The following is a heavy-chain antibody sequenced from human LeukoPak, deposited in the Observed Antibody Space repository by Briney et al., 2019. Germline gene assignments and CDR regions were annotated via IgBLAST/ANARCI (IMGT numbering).Heavy chain of an antibody. CDR2: MNHSGST. J-gene: IGHJ6*02. D-gene: IGHD3-9*01. CDR3: ARASLTGYYKYYYYYGMEA. V-gene: IGHV4-34*01. CDR1: GGSFSGYY. Sequence: SETLSLTCAVYGGSFSGYYWSWIRQPPGKGLEWIGEMNHSGSTNYNPSLKSRVTISVDTSKNQFSLKLSSVTAADTAVYYCARASLTGYYKYYYYYGMEAWGQGTTVTVSS.